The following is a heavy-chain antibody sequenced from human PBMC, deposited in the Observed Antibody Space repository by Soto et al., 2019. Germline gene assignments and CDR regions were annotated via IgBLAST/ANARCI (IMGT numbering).Heavy chain of an antibody. Sequence: GGSLRLSCAASGFAFCRFPMHWVRQAPGKGLVWVSRIDPDGSDTTYADSVKGRFSISRDNTKNIVYLQMRSLRAEDTALYYCATMAGTYPYWGQGTLVTVSS. CDR1: GFAFCRFP. D-gene: IGHD1-26*01. V-gene: IGHV3-74*01. CDR3: ATMAGTYPY. CDR2: IDPDGSDT. J-gene: IGHJ4*02.